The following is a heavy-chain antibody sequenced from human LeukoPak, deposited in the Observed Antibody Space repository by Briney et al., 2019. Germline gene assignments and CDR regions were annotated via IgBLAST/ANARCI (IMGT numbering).Heavy chain of an antibody. CDR1: GFTFSSDG. D-gene: IGHD4-17*01. V-gene: IGHV3-48*02. Sequence: PGGSLRLSCAGSGFTFSSDGMNWVRQAPGKGLEWVSYISSSGNTKHYVDSVKGRFTISRDNAKNSVYLQMNSLRNEDTAVYYCARDLTSVPTRWGQGTLVTVSS. CDR3: ARDLTSVPTR. J-gene: IGHJ4*02. CDR2: ISSSGNTK.